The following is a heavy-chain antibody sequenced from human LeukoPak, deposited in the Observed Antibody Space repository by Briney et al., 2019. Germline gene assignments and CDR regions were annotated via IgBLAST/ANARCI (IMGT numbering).Heavy chain of an antibody. CDR1: AFTFSDYH. D-gene: IGHD6-6*01. CDR3: ARMIADRPHYYYYMDV. V-gene: IGHV3-11*04. J-gene: IGHJ6*03. CDR2: ISGTSLTI. Sequence: PGGSLRLSCAASAFTFSDYHMSWIRQAPGRGLEWVSYISGTSLTIFYADSVKGRFTVSRDNAKNSLYLQMNSLRAEDTAVCYCARMIADRPHYYYYMDVWGTGTTVTVSS.